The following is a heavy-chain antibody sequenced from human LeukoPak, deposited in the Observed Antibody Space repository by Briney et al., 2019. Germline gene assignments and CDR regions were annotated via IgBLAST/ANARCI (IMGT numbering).Heavy chain of an antibody. J-gene: IGHJ3*01. V-gene: IGHV7-4-1*02. D-gene: IGHD6-13*01. CDR3: TRRSAAWPYDAFDF. Sequence: ASVKVSCKASGYTFTNYAMNWVRQAPGQGLEWMGWINTNSGNPTYAQGFTGRFVFSLDTSVSTAYLQISSLKAEDTAVYYCTRRSAAWPYDAFDFWGQGTMVTVSS. CDR1: GYTFTNYA. CDR2: INTNSGNP.